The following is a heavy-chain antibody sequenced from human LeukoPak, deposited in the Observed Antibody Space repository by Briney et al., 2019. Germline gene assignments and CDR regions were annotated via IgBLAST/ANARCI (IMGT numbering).Heavy chain of an antibody. V-gene: IGHV1-69*13. CDR3: ARAPPGYSGYDLYYFDY. CDR2: IIPIFGTA. Sequence: ASVKVSCKASGGTFSSYAISWVRQAPGQGLEWMGGIIPIFGTANYAQKFQGRVMITADESTSTAYMELSSLRSEGTAVYYCARAPPGYSGYDLYYFDYWGQGTLVTVSS. J-gene: IGHJ4*02. D-gene: IGHD5-12*01. CDR1: GGTFSSYA.